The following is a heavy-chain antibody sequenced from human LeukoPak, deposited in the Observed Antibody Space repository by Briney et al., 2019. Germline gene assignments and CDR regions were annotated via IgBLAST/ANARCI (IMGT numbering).Heavy chain of an antibody. CDR3: ARDSGEQWLESDFDY. Sequence: PGGSLRLSCAASGFTFSSYSMNWVRQAPGKGLEWVSYISSSSSTIYYADSVKGRLTISRDNAKNSLYLQMNSLRAEDTAVYYCARDSGEQWLESDFDYWGQGTLVTVSS. CDR1: GFTFSSYS. CDR2: ISSSSSTI. V-gene: IGHV3-48*01. J-gene: IGHJ4*02. D-gene: IGHD6-19*01.